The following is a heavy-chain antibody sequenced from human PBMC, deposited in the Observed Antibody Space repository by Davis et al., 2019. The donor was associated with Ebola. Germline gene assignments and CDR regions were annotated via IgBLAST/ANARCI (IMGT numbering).Heavy chain of an antibody. Sequence: SETLSLTCTVSGGSISSYYWGWIRQPPGKGLEWIGEINHSGSTNYNPSLKSRVTISVDTSKNQFSLKLSSVTAADTAVYYCARGVGATTGWFDPWGQGTLVTVSS. D-gene: IGHD1-26*01. CDR2: INHSGST. CDR3: ARGVGATTGWFDP. CDR1: GGSISSYY. V-gene: IGHV4-34*01. J-gene: IGHJ5*02.